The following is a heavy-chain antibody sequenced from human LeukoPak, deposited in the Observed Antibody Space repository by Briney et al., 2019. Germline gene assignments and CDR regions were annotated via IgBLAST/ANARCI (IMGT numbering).Heavy chain of an antibody. J-gene: IGHJ6*02. Sequence: GGSLRHSCGACGFTFRRYVMRGGREARGEGGEGGADISGSGGSTYYADSVMSRFTTSTDNANNSLYLQMNSLRAEDTAVYYCARLHGYNYGSTTYYYYGIDVWGQGPTVTASS. D-gene: IGHD5-18*01. CDR3: ARLHGYNYGSTTYYYYGIDV. CDR2: ISGSGGST. CDR1: GFTFRRYV. V-gene: IGHV3-23*01.